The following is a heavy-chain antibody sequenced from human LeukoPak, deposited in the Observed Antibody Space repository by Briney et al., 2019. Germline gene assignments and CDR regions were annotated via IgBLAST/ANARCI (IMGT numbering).Heavy chain of an antibody. CDR1: GFTFSSYG. D-gene: IGHD6-13*01. V-gene: IGHV3-30*18. CDR3: AKSGYDY. Sequence: GGSLRLSWAASGFTFSSYGMHWVRQAPGKGLEWVAVISYDGSNKYYADSVKGRFTISRDNSKNTLYLQMNSLRAEDTAVYYCAKSGYDYWGQGTLVTVSS. CDR2: ISYDGSNK. J-gene: IGHJ4*02.